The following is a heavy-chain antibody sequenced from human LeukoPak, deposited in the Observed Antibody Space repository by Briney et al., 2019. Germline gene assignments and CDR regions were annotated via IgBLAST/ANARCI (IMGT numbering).Heavy chain of an antibody. CDR3: TRERVAVAAYYFDY. Sequence: GGSPRLSCTASGFTFGDYALSWVRQAPGKGLEWVGFIRSKPYGGTTEYAASVKGRFTISRDDSKSIAYLQMNSLKTEDTAVYYCTRERVAVAAYYFDYWGQGTLVTVSS. D-gene: IGHD6-19*01. CDR2: IRSKPYGGTT. J-gene: IGHJ4*02. CDR1: GFTFGDYA. V-gene: IGHV3-49*04.